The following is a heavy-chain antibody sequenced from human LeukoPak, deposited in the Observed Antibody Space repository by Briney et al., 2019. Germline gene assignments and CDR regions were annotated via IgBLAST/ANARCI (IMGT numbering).Heavy chain of an antibody. J-gene: IGHJ5*02. D-gene: IGHD3-10*01. CDR3: ARGYHGSEYNWFDP. CDR1: GGSISSGDY. Sequence: SQTLSLTCTVSGGSISSGDYWSWIRQHPGKGLEWIGYIYYSGSTYYNPSLKSRVTISVDTSKNQFSLKLSSVTAADTAVYYCARGYHGSEYNWFDPWGQGTLVTVSS. CDR2: IYYSGST. V-gene: IGHV4-31*03.